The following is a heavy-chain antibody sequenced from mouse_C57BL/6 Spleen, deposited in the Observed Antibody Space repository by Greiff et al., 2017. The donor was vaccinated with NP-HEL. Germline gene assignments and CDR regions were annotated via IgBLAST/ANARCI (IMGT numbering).Heavy chain of an antibody. CDR3: ARGDYYGNPYYFDY. Sequence: VQLQQSGAELVKPGASVKISCKASGYAFSSYWMNWVKQRPGKGLEWIGQIYPGDGDTNYNGKFKGKATLTADKSSSTAYMQLSSLTSEDSAVYFCARGDYYGNPYYFDYWGQGTTLTVSS. J-gene: IGHJ2*01. V-gene: IGHV1-80*01. D-gene: IGHD1-1*01. CDR2: IYPGDGDT. CDR1: GYAFSSYW.